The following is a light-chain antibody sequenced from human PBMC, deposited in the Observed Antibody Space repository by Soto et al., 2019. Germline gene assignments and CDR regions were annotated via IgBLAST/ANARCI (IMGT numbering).Light chain of an antibody. CDR2: GAS. J-gene: IGKJ4*01. CDR1: QNVLYSSNSKNY. Sequence: DIVMTQSPDSLAVSLGEMATINCKSSQNVLYSSNSKNYLAWYQQKPGQPPKLLIYGASARESGVPDRFGGSGSGTDFTHTSSSRHAADVAIYYCQQSYDMPLTLGGGTKVEIK. CDR3: QQSYDMPLT. V-gene: IGKV4-1*01.